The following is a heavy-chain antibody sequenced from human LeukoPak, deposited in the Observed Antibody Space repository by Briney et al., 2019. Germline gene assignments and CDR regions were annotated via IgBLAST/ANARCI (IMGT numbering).Heavy chain of an antibody. V-gene: IGHV1-24*01. CDR2: FDPEEGET. CDR3: ATDRPAFNCSGGSCYDNDAFDI. CDR1: GYTLTELS. Sequence: ASVKVSCKVSGYTLTELSMHGVRQAPGKGGEWMGGFDPEEGETIYAQKLQGRVTMTEDTSTDTAYMELSSLRSEDTAVYYCATDRPAFNCSGGSCYDNDAFDIWGQGTMVTVSS. D-gene: IGHD2-15*01. J-gene: IGHJ3*02.